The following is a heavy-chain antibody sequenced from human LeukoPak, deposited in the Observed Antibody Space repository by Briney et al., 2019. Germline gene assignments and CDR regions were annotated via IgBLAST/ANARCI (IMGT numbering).Heavy chain of an antibody. Sequence: ASVKVSCKVSGYTLTELSMHWVRQAPGKGLEWMGGFDPEDGETIYAQKFQGRVTMTEGTSTDTAYMELSSLRSEDTAVYYCASGDSGSYYFDYWGQGTLVTVSS. CDR3: ASGDSGSYYFDY. J-gene: IGHJ4*02. CDR2: FDPEDGET. V-gene: IGHV1-24*01. D-gene: IGHD1-26*01. CDR1: GYTLTELS.